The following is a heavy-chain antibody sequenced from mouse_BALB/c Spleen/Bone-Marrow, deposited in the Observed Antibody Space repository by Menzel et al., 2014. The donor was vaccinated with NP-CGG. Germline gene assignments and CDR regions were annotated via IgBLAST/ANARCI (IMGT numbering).Heavy chain of an antibody. CDR1: GYSITSDYA. CDR3: ARWTTVVAKDWYFDV. CDR2: ISYSGST. D-gene: IGHD1-1*01. Sequence: EVQRVESGPGLVKPSQSLSLTCTVTGYSITSDYACNWIRQFPGNQLEWMGYISYSGSTSYNPSLKSRISITRDTSKNQFFLQSNSVTTEDTATYFCARWTTVVAKDWYFDVWGAGTTVTVSS. J-gene: IGHJ1*01. V-gene: IGHV3-2*02.